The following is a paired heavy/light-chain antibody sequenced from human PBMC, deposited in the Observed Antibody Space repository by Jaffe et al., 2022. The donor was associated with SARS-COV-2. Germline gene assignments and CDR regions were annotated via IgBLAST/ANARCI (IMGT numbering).Heavy chain of an antibody. Sequence: EVQLVESGGGLVQPGRSLRLSCAASGFTFDDYAMHWVRQAPGKGLEWVSGISWNSGSITYADSVKGRFTISRDNAKNSLYLQMNSLRAEDTALYYCAKDRVYSGYDSFDYWGQGTLVTVSS. CDR1: GFTFDDYA. D-gene: IGHD5-12*01. CDR2: ISWNSGSI. CDR3: AKDRVYSGYDSFDY. V-gene: IGHV3-9*01. J-gene: IGHJ4*02.
Light chain of an antibody. CDR1: SSDVGDYNY. CDR3: SSYTSSSTVV. Sequence: QSALTQPASVSGSPGQSITISCTGTSSDVGDYNYVSWYQQHPGKAPKLMIYEVSNRPSGVPDRFSGSKSGNTASLTISGLQAEDEADYYCSSYTSSSTVVFGGGTKLTVL. V-gene: IGLV2-14*01. J-gene: IGLJ2*01. CDR2: EVS.